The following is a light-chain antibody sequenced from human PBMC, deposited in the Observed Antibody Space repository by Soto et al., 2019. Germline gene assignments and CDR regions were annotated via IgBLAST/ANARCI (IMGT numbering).Light chain of an antibody. CDR1: QSVSSN. CDR2: DAS. Sequence: IVMTQSPATLSVSPEAQATLSCRASQSVSSNLAWYQQKPGQAPRLLIYDASNRATGIPARFSGSGSGTDFTLTISSLEPEDFAVYYCQQRSNWPLTFGGGTKVDIK. CDR3: QQRSNWPLT. V-gene: IGKV3-11*01. J-gene: IGKJ4*01.